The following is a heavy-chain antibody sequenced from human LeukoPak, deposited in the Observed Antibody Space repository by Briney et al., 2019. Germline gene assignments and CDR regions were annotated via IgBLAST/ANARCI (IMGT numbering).Heavy chain of an antibody. CDR2: IWYDGSNK. Sequence: GRSLRLSCAASGFTFSSYGMHWVRQAPGKGLERVAVIWYDGSNKYYADSVKGRFTISRDNSKSTLYLQMNSLRAEDTAVYYCAKDFDSGYDWGTLWVYWGQGTLVTVSS. J-gene: IGHJ4*02. V-gene: IGHV3-33*06. CDR3: AKDFDSGYDWGTLWVY. D-gene: IGHD5-12*01. CDR1: GFTFSSYG.